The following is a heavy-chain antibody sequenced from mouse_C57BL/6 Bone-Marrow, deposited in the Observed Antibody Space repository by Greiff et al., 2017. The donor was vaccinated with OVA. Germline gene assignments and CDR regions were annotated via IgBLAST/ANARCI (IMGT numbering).Heavy chain of an antibody. V-gene: IGHV1-55*01. Sequence: VQLQQPGAELVKPGASVKMSCKASGYTFTSYWITWVKQRPGQGLEWIGDIYPGSGSTNYNEKFKSKATLTVDTSSSTAYMQLSSRTSEDAAVYYCARDEYFDVWGTGTTVTVSS. CDR3: ARDEYFDV. J-gene: IGHJ1*03. CDR1: GYTFTSYW. CDR2: IYPGSGST.